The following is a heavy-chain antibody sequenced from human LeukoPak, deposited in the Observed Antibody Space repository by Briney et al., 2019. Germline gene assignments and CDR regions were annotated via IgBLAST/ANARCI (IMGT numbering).Heavy chain of an antibody. CDR3: ARKQTGTMYDV. CDR2: FSSGGSA. CDR1: GGSISSSSYY. J-gene: IGHJ4*02. D-gene: IGHD1-7*01. V-gene: IGHV4-39*07. Sequence: PSETLSLTCIVPGGSISSSSYYWAWIRQSPGKGLEWIGTFSSGGSAYYNPSLTSRVSISKDTSDNQFSLRLYSVTAADTAVYYSARKQTGTMYDVWGQGTLVTVSS.